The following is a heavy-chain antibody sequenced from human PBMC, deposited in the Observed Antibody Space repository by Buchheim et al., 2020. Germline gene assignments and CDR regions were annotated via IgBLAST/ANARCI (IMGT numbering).Heavy chain of an antibody. CDR1: GFTFSSYA. CDR2: ISGSGGST. D-gene: IGHD3-3*01. V-gene: IGHV3-23*01. J-gene: IGHJ6*02. CDR3: AKDDTIFGVVIGPTYYYYYGMDV. Sequence: EVQLLESGGGLVQPGGSLRLSCAASGFTFSSYAMSWVRQAPGKGLEWVSAISGSGGSTYYADSVKGRFTISRDNTKNTRYLQMNSLRAEDTAVYYCAKDDTIFGVVIGPTYYYYYGMDVWGQGTT.